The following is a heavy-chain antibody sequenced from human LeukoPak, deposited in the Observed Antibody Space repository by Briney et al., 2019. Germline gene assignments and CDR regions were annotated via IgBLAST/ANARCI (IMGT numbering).Heavy chain of an antibody. CDR1: GYTFTSYY. CDR2: INPNRGST. J-gene: IGHJ6*03. Sequence: ASVKVSCKASGYTFTSYYMYWVRQAPGQGLEWMGIINPNRGSTSYAQKFQGRVTMTRDMSTSTVYMELSSLRSEDTAVYYCARESGGHDYGDFLRNVNYYYYMDVWGKGTTVTVSS. CDR3: ARESGGHDYGDFLRNVNYYYYMDV. V-gene: IGHV1-46*01. D-gene: IGHD4-17*01.